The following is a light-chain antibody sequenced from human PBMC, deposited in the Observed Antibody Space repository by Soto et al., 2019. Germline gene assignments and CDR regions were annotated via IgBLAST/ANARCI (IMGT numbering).Light chain of an antibody. CDR1: QSISNW. CDR3: QQYNGYRWK. CDR2: KAS. Sequence: DIQMTQSPSTLSASVVDRVTITCRASQSISNWLAWHQQKPGKVPKILIYKASSLESGVPSRFSGSGSGTEFTLTISSLQPEDFATYYCQQYNGYRWKFGQGTKVDIK. V-gene: IGKV1-5*03. J-gene: IGKJ1*01.